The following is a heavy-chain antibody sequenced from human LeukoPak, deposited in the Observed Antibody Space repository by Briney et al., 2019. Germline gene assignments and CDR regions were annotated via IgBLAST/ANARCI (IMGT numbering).Heavy chain of an antibody. V-gene: IGHV3-23*01. CDR1: GFAFSNYA. Sequence: GGSLRLSCAASGFAFSNYAMSWVRQAPGKGLEWVATVRNCGGPTYYADSVKGRFTISRDNSKNTLYLQMNSLRAEDTALYYCAKDDDCSGDVRRYSGGFFDLWGRGKVVTVS. D-gene: IGHD2-15*01. CDR3: AKDDDCSGDVRRYSGGFFDL. J-gene: IGHJ3*01. CDR2: VRNCGGPT.